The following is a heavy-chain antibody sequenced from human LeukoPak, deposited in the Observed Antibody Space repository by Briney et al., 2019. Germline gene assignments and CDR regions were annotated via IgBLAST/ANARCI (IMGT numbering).Heavy chain of an antibody. D-gene: IGHD4-23*01. CDR2: IYYSGST. J-gene: IGHJ4*02. CDR1: GGSISSGGYY. CDR3: ARGIPGGPYYFDY. V-gene: IGHV4-31*03. Sequence: KPSQTLSLTCTVSGGSISSGGYYWSWIRQHPGKGLEWIGYIYYSGSTYYNPSLKSRVTISVDTSKNQFSLKLSSVTAADTAVYYCARGIPGGPYYFDYWGQGTLVTVSS.